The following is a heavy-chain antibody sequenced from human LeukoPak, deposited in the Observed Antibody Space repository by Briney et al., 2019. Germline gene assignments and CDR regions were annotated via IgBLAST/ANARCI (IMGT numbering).Heavy chain of an antibody. D-gene: IGHD4-11*01. V-gene: IGHV3-21*01. Sequence: GGSLRLSCAASGFSFGSYSLNWVRQAPGKGLEWVSCISSSSTYIYYADSLEGRVTISRDNAKKSLYLQMNSLRAEDTAVYYCARGFPNSNYRLFDYWGQGTLVTVS. J-gene: IGHJ4*02. CDR2: ISSSSTYI. CDR1: GFSFGSYS. CDR3: ARGFPNSNYRLFDY.